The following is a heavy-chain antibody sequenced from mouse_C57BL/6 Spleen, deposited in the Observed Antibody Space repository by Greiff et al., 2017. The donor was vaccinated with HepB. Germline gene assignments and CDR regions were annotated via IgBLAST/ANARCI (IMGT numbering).Heavy chain of an antibody. CDR3: ARSGGYDYAMDY. Sequence: QVQLQQSGAELARPGASVKLSCKASGYTFTSYGISWVKQRTGQGLEGIGEFYPRSGNTYYNEKFKGKATLTADKSSSTAYMELRSLTSEDSAVYFCARSGGYDYAMDYWGQGTSVTVSS. CDR2: FYPRSGNT. CDR1: GYTFTSYG. J-gene: IGHJ4*01. D-gene: IGHD2-2*01. V-gene: IGHV1-81*01.